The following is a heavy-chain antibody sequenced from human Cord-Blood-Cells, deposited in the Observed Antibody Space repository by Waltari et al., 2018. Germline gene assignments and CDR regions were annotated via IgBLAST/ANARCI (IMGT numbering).Heavy chain of an antibody. D-gene: IGHD1-20*01. CDR1: GGSFSGYY. CDR2: INHSGST. J-gene: IGHJ5*02. V-gene: IGHV4-34*01. CDR3: ASLNNYIWFDP. Sequence: QVQLQQRGAGLLKPSETLSLTCAVYGGSFSGYYWSWIRQPPGKGLEWLGEINHSGSTNNNPALKSRVTISGDTAKNQFSLKLSSVTAADTAVYYCASLNNYIWFDPWVEGTLVTVSS.